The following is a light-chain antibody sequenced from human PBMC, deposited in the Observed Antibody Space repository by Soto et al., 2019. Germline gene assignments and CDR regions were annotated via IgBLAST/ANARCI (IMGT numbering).Light chain of an antibody. V-gene: IGLV2-8*01. J-gene: IGLJ3*02. Sequence: QSALTQPPSASGSPGRSVTISCTGTSSDVGGYNFVSWYQQQPGKAPKLLIYEVSKRPSGVPDRFSGSKSGYTASLTVSGLQAEDEADYYCSSYGGSNNLNWLFGGGTKVTVL. CDR1: SSDVGGYNF. CDR3: SSYGGSNNLNWL. CDR2: EVS.